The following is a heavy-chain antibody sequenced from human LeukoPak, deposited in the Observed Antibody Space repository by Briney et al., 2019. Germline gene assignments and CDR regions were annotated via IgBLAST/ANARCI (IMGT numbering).Heavy chain of an antibody. CDR2: ITSGSTI. J-gene: IGHJ4*02. CDR3: ARKYYYDSSGYIDY. Sequence: GGSLRLSCAASGFTFSSYEMNWVRQAPGKGLEWVSYITSGSTIYYADSVKGRFTISRDNAKNSLYLQMNGLRAEDTAAYYCARKYYYDSSGYIDYWGQGTLVTVSS. CDR1: GFTFSSYE. D-gene: IGHD3-22*01. V-gene: IGHV3-48*03.